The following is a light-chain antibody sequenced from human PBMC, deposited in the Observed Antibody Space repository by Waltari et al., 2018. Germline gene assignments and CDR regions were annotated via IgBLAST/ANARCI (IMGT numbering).Light chain of an antibody. J-gene: IGKJ1*01. V-gene: IGKV2-24*01. Sequence: IVLTQTPLSSPVTLGQPASISCRSNQSLVHSDGNTYLSWLHQRPGQPPRLLIHKISKRVAGVPDRVRGRGAGTDVRRKISGGEAEEGGVYDGREAGQLAWTFGQGTKVEIK. CDR3: REAGQLAWT. CDR1: QSLVHSDGNTY. CDR2: KIS.